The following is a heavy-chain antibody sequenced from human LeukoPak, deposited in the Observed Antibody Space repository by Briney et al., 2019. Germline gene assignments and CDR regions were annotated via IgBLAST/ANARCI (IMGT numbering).Heavy chain of an antibody. Sequence: GRSLRLSCAASGFTFSSYAMHWVRQAPGKGLEWVAVISYDGSNKYYADSVKGRFTISRDNSKNTLYLQMNSLRAEDTAVYYCARDPVVEYYFDYWGQGTLVTVSS. CDR3: ARDPVVEYYFDY. CDR2: ISYDGSNK. D-gene: IGHD2-15*01. J-gene: IGHJ4*02. CDR1: GFTFSSYA. V-gene: IGHV3-30*04.